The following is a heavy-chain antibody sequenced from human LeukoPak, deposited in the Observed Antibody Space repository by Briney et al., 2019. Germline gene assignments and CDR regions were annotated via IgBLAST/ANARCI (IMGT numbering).Heavy chain of an antibody. V-gene: IGHV3-33*01. Sequence: SLRLSCAASAFTFSSHAMHWVRQAPGKGLEWVAVKWYEVSNEYYADSVKGRFTISRDNFKDTLYLQMNSLRAEDTAVYYCARDDRNAFDIWGQGTMVTLST. J-gene: IGHJ3*02. CDR3: ARDDRNAFDI. CDR1: AFTFSSHA. CDR2: KWYEVSNE.